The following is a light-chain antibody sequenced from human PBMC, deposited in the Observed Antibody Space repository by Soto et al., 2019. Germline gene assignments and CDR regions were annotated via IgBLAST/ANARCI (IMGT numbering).Light chain of an antibody. CDR3: SSYTSSSTLEV. J-gene: IGLJ1*01. CDR1: SSDVGGYNY. CDR2: EVS. V-gene: IGLV2-14*01. Sequence: QSVLTQPASVSGSPGQSITISCTGTSSDVGGYNYVSWYQQHPGKAPKLMIYEVSNRPSGVSNRFSGCKSGNTASLTISGLQAEDEADYYCSSYTSSSTLEVFGTGTKVTVL.